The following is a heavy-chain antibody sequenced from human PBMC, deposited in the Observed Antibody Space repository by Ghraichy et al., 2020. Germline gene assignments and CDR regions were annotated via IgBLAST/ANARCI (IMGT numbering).Heavy chain of an antibody. Sequence: GGSLRLSCVASGFIFSNYAMSWVRQAPGKGLEWVSAISDSGGNTYYADSVKGRFTISRDSPKNTLYLQMNSLRAEDTAAYYCAKVQATVTSGSYDALDIWGQGTMVTVSS. CDR1: GFIFSNYA. CDR3: AKVQATVTSGSYDALDI. V-gene: IGHV3-23*01. CDR2: ISDSGGNT. D-gene: IGHD1-26*01. J-gene: IGHJ3*02.